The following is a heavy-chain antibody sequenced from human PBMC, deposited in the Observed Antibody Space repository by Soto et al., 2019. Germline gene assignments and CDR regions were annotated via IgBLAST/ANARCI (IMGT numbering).Heavy chain of an antibody. CDR2: ISGSGGST. CDR1: GFTFSIYA. J-gene: IGHJ6*02. D-gene: IGHD3-3*01. V-gene: IGHV3-23*01. CDR3: AKAVTLFGYYYYGMDV. Sequence: GSRILSCSGSGFTFSIYAMSGVRQAPGKGLEWVSAISGSGGSTYYADSVKGRFTISRDNSKNTLYLQMNSLRAEDTAVYYCAKAVTLFGYYYYGMDVWGQGTKVTVSS.